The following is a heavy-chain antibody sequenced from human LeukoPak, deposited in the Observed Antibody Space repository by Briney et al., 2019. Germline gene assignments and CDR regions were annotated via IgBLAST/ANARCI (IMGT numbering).Heavy chain of an antibody. D-gene: IGHD6-13*01. Sequence: GGSLRLSCAVSGFTFSYYEMNWVRQAPGKGLEWVSGISWNSGSIGYADSVKGRFTISRDNAKNSLYLQMNSLRAEDTALYYCAKDINNYSSSWSGLNYWGQGTLVTVSS. V-gene: IGHV3-9*01. J-gene: IGHJ4*02. CDR3: AKDINNYSSSWSGLNY. CDR2: ISWNSGSI. CDR1: GFTFSYYE.